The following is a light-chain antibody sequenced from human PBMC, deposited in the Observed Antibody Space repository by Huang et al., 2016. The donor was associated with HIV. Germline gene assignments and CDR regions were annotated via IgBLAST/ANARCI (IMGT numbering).Light chain of an antibody. CDR3: LQSYSMFRT. J-gene: IGKJ2*01. Sequence: EIQMTQSPSSLSASVGDTVTITCRASQNIDIYLNWYQQRPGKAPKLLIYTASSLQTGFPSRCSSSGSGPDFTLTIDSLQPEDFATYYCLQSYSMFRTFGQGTKLDFK. V-gene: IGKV1-39*01. CDR1: QNIDIY. CDR2: TAS.